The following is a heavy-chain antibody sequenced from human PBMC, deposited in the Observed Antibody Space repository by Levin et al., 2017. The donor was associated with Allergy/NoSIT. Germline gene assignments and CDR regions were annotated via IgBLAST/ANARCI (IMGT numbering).Heavy chain of an antibody. V-gene: IGHV3-33*01. Sequence: GGSLRLSCAASGFTFSTYGMHWVRQAPGKGLEWVAVIWYDGIYKYYADSVKGRFTISRDNSKNTLYLQMNSLRAEDTAIYYCARDVAPLVRGDFDYWGQGTLVTVSS. D-gene: IGHD3-10*01. CDR2: IWYDGIYK. CDR1: GFTFSTYG. J-gene: IGHJ4*02. CDR3: ARDVAPLVRGDFDY.